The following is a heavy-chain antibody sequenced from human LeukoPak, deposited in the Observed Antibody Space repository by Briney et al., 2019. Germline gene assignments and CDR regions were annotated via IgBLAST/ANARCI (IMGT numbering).Heavy chain of an antibody. CDR2: ISYIGST. CDR3: ARDLVTVTKGFDI. Sequence: SKTLSLTCAVSDDSFSSHYWTWIRQPPGKGLEWIGYISYIGSTNHNPSLKSRVTISIDTSKNQFSLKLTSVTAADTAVYYCARDLVTVTKGFDIWGQGTMVSVSS. CDR1: DDSFSSHY. J-gene: IGHJ3*02. V-gene: IGHV4-59*11. D-gene: IGHD4-17*01.